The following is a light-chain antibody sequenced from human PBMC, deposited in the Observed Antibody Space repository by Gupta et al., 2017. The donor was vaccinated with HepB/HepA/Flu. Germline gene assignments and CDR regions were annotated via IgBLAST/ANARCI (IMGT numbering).Light chain of an antibody. J-gene: IGKJ2*04. V-gene: IGKV1-5*03. Sequence: IQITQSPSPLSPSVLDIVAIPCRARQSINNWLAWYQQKPGKAPKLLIYKASGVESGVPSRFSGSGSGTEFTLTISSRQPDDFATYYCQHNDSHLCNFGQGTKVEIK. CDR2: KAS. CDR3: QHNDSHLCN. CDR1: QSINNW.